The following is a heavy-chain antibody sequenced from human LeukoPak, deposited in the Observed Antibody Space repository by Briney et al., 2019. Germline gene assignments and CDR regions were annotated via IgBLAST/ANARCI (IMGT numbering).Heavy chain of an antibody. CDR1: GGSLSGYY. Sequence: SETLCLTCAVYGGSLSGYYWSWIRQPPGKGLEWIGEINHSGSTNYNPSLKSRVTISVDTSKNQFSLKLSSVTAADTAVYYCARLGYCSSTSCYGGYYYYYMDVWGKGTTVTVSS. J-gene: IGHJ6*03. V-gene: IGHV4-34*01. D-gene: IGHD2-2*01. CDR3: ARLGYCSSTSCYGGYYYYYMDV. CDR2: INHSGST.